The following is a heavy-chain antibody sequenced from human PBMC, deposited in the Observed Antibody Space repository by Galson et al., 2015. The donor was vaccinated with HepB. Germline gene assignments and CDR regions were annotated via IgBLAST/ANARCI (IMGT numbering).Heavy chain of an antibody. CDR1: GFTFSDYY. Sequence: SLRLSCAASGFTFSDYYMSWIRQAPGKGLEWVSYISSSSSYTNYADSVKGRFTISRDNAKNSLYLQMNSLRAEDTAVYYCARGGIAAIVPDAFDIWGQGTMVTVSS. CDR2: ISSSSSYT. J-gene: IGHJ3*02. CDR3: ARGGIAAIVPDAFDI. V-gene: IGHV3-11*06. D-gene: IGHD6-25*01.